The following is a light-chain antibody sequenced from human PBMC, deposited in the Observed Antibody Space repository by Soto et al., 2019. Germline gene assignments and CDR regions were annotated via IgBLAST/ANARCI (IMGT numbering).Light chain of an antibody. CDR1: SSDVGGYNY. CDR2: EVN. J-gene: IGLJ1*01. V-gene: IGLV2-14*01. CDR3: SSYTSSRIDV. Sequence: QSALTQPASVSGSPGQSITISCTGTSSDVGGYNYVSWFQLHPGKAPKLIIYEVNNRPSGISSRFSGSKSGNTASLTISGLQAEDEADYYCSSYTSSRIDVFGTGTKLNVL.